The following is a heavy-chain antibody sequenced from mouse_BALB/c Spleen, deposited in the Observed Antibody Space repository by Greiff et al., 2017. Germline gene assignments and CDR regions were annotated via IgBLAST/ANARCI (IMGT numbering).Heavy chain of an antibody. D-gene: IGHD1-2*01. CDR3: ARVATARYFDY. CDR1: GFTFSDYG. CDR2: ISNLANSI. J-gene: IGHJ2*01. Sequence: EVHVVESGGGLVQPGGSRKLSCAASGFTFSDYGMAWVRQAPGKGLEWVAFISNLANSIYYADTVTGRFTISRENAKNTLYLEMSSLRSEDTAMYYCARVATARYFDYWGQGTTLTVSS. V-gene: IGHV5-15*02.